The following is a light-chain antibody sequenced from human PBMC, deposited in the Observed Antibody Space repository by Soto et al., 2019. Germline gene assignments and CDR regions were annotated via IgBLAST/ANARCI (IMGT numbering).Light chain of an antibody. V-gene: IGLV2-14*01. CDR3: SSYTSSSTLLYV. J-gene: IGLJ1*01. CDR1: SSDVGVYNY. Sequence: QSVLTQPASVSGSPGQSITISCTGTSSDVGVYNYVSWYQQHPGKAPKLMIYEVTNRPSGASNRFPGSKSGNTASLTISGLQAEDEADYYCSSYTSSSTLLYVFGTGTKVTVL. CDR2: EVT.